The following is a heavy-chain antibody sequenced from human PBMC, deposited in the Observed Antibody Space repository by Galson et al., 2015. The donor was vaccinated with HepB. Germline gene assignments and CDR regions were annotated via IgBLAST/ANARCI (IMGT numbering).Heavy chain of an antibody. Sequence: SLRLSCAASGFTFSGSAMHWVRQASGKGLEWVGRIRSKANSYATAYAASVKGRFTISRDDSKNTAYLQMNSLKTEDTAVYYCTRLGYGWGSYRYTGDEGYWGQGTLVTASS. CDR2: IRSKANSYAT. J-gene: IGHJ4*02. CDR3: TRLGYGWGSYRYTGDEGY. V-gene: IGHV3-73*01. D-gene: IGHD3-16*02. CDR1: GFTFSGSA.